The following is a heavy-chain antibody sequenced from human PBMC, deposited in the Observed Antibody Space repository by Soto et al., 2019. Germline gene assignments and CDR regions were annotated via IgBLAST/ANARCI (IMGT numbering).Heavy chain of an antibody. J-gene: IGHJ3*01. V-gene: IGHV3-23*01. CDR2: ISGSGGST. CDR3: AASSSPLVHIRGNVAFDF. D-gene: IGHD6-6*01. Sequence: GGSLRLSCAASGFTFSSYAMSWVRQAPGKGLEWVSAISGSGGSTYYADSVKGRFTISRDNSKNTLYLQMNSLRAEDTAVYYCAASSSPLVHIRGNVAFDFWGQGTMVTVS. CDR1: GFTFSSYA.